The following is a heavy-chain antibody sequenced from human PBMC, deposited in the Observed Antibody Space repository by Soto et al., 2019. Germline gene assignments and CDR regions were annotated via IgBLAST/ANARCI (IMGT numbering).Heavy chain of an antibody. V-gene: IGHV2-5*01. CDR1: GFSLSSTGVG. CDR3: AHEGSGSDNWFDA. J-gene: IGHJ5*02. Sequence: QITLEESGPTLVKPTQTLTLTCTFSGFSLSSTGVGVAWIRQPPGKALEWLALIYWNDEKRYRPSLTSRPTIPTDTFTNQLVFTMTNLDPVVTATYSFAHEGSGSDNWFDAWGQGTLVTVSS. D-gene: IGHD3-10*01. CDR2: IYWNDEK.